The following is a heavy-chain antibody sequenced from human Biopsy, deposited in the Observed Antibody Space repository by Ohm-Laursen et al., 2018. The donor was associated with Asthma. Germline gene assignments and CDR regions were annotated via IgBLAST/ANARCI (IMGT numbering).Heavy chain of an antibody. CDR1: GVSIRSYY. J-gene: IGHJ4*02. Sequence: SETLSLTCTVSGVSIRSYYWTWIRQFPGKGLEWIGYVYSTGSTMYNPSLKSRVTISVDTSINQVSLKLSSMTAADTAVYYCARHDHRWDTYADFWGQGTLVTVSS. CDR3: ARHDHRWDTYADF. D-gene: IGHD2-2*01. CDR2: VYSTGST. V-gene: IGHV4-59*08.